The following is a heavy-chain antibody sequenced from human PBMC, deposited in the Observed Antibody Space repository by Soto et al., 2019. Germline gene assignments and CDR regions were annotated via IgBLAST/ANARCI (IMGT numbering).Heavy chain of an antibody. J-gene: IGHJ3*02. Sequence: SETLSLTCTVSGGSISSYYWSWIRQPPGKGLEWIGYIYYSGSTNYNPSLKSRVTISVDTSKNQFSLKLSPVTAADTAVYYCARVSGSIVVPNAFDIWGQGTMVTVSS. CDR1: GGSISSYY. CDR3: ARVSGSIVVPNAFDI. CDR2: IYYSGST. D-gene: IGHD3-22*01. V-gene: IGHV4-59*01.